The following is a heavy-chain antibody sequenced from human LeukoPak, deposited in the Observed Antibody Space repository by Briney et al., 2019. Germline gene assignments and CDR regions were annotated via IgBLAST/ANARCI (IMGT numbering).Heavy chain of an antibody. J-gene: IGHJ4*02. Sequence: PGGSLRLSCAASGFTFSDYYMSWIRQAPGKGLEWVSAISGSGGSTYYADSVKGRFTISRDNSKNTLYLQMNSLRAEDTAVYYCAKDAHDYGSHWGQGTLVTVSS. V-gene: IGHV3-23*01. D-gene: IGHD4-17*01. CDR2: ISGSGGST. CDR3: AKDAHDYGSH. CDR1: GFTFSDYY.